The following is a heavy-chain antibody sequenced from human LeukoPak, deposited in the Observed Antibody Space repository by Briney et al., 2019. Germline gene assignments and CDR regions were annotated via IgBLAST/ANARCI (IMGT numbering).Heavy chain of an antibody. V-gene: IGHV4-59*01. CDR1: GGSISSYY. CDR3: GGGGGGWGSKGYFDL. D-gene: IGHD7-27*01. J-gene: IGHJ2*01. CDR2: IYYSGST. Sequence: SETLSLTCTVSGGSISSYYWSWIRQPPGKGLEWIGYIYYSGSTNYNPSLKSRVTISVDTSKNQFSLKLSSVTAADTAVYYCGGGGGGWGSKGYFDLWGRGTLVTVSS.